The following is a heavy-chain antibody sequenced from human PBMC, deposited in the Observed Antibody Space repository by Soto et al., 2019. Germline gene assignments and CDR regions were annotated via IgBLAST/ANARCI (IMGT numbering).Heavy chain of an antibody. D-gene: IGHD1-26*01. V-gene: IGHV3-9*01. Sequence: EVQLVEYGGGLVLPGRSLSLSCAASGFTFDDYAMHWFRQAPGKGLEWVTGIRWISGSIGYADSVMCRFTISRDNAKNSVYLEMNCLRAEYTALYYCAKCREPYGGFDIWGKGTMVTGSS. CDR1: GFTFDDYA. J-gene: IGHJ3*02. CDR3: AKCREPYGGFDI. CDR2: IRWISGSI.